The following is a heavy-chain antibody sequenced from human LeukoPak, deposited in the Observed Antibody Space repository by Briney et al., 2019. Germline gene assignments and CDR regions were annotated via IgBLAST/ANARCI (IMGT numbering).Heavy chain of an antibody. D-gene: IGHD2-15*01. CDR2: INSDGSST. Sequence: QPGGSLRLSCAASGFTFSSYWMHWVRQAPGKGLVWVSRINSDGSSTSYADSVKGRFTISRDNAKNTLYLQMNSLRAEDTAVYYCARDSEGSGYYYYYMDVWGKGTAVTVSS. CDR1: GFTFSSYW. J-gene: IGHJ6*03. V-gene: IGHV3-74*01. CDR3: ARDSEGSGYYYYYMDV.